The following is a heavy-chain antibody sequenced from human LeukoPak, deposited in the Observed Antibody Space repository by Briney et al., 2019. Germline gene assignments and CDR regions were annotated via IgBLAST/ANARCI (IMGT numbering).Heavy chain of an antibody. D-gene: IGHD5-18*01. CDR1: GGSLSSQY. J-gene: IGHJ5*02. CDR2: IYYRGST. Sequence: SETLSLTCTVSGGSLSSQYWSWIRQPPGKGLEWIGYIYYRGSTCYNPSLKSRVTISVDTSKNQFSLRLNSVTAADTAVYYCARDIISEYSKSHSHFDPWGQGTLVTVSS. V-gene: IGHV4-59*11. CDR3: ARDIISEYSKSHSHFDP.